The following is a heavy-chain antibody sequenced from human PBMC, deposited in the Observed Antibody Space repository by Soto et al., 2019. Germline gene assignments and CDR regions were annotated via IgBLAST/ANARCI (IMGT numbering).Heavy chain of an antibody. Sequence: QVQLVESGGGLVRPGESLRLSCAASEFTFSDYYMSWIRQAPGKGLEWVSYISSSGNTIYYADSVKGRFTISRDNAKNSLYLQMNGLSAEDTAVYYCARRYSGGRAFDICGQGTMVTVSS. J-gene: IGHJ3*02. D-gene: IGHD5-12*01. CDR2: ISSSGNTI. V-gene: IGHV3-11*01. CDR3: ARRYSGGRAFDI. CDR1: EFTFSDYY.